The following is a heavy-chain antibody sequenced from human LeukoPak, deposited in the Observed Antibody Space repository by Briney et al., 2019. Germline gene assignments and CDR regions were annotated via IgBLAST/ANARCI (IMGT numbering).Heavy chain of an antibody. J-gene: IGHJ4*02. CDR2: IYDSGSS. Sequence: KPSETLSLTCTVSGGSISSYYWSWIRQPPGKGLEWIGYIYDSGSSNYNPSLKSRVTISVDTSKNQFSLKLSSVTAADTAVYYCARAYRQSHDYWGQGTLVTVSP. D-gene: IGHD2-21*01. CDR1: GGSISSYY. CDR3: ARAYRQSHDY. V-gene: IGHV4-59*01.